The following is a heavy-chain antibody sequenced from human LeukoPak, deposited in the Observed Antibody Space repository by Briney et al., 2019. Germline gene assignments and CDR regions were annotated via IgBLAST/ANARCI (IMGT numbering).Heavy chain of an antibody. CDR2: INPNSGGT. V-gene: IGHV1-2*02. J-gene: IGHJ3*02. CDR1: GYTFTDFY. D-gene: IGHD3-22*01. Sequence: ASVKVSCKASGYTFTDFYLHWVRQAPGQGLEWMGWINPNSGGTNYARRFQGRVTMTRDTSIGTAYMELSRLRSDDTAVYYCARAGLWDYSDTSGYHNAAFDIWGQGTMVTVSS. CDR3: ARAGLWDYSDTSGYHNAAFDI.